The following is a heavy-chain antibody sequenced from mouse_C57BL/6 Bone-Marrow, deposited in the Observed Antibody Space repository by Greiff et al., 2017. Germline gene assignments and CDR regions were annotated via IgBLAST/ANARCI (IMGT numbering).Heavy chain of an antibody. D-gene: IGHD2-5*01. CDR2: SRNKANDYTT. Sequence: EVQLVESGGGLVQSGRSLRLSCATSGFTFSDFYMEWVRQAPGKGLEWIAASRNKANDYTTEYSASVKGRFIVSRDTSQSILYLQMNALRAEDTAIYYCARDLYSNYVYYFDYWGQGTTLTVSS. CDR1: GFTFSDFY. J-gene: IGHJ2*01. V-gene: IGHV7-1*01. CDR3: ARDLYSNYVYYFDY.